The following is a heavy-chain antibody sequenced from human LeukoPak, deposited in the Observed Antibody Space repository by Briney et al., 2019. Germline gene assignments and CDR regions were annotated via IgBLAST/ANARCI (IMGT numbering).Heavy chain of an antibody. Sequence: SETLSLTCSVSGDSISSRYWSWIRQPPGKGLEWSGYISYSGSTNYNPSLKSRVTISVDTSKNQFSLKLSSVTAADTAVYYCAIRCSGGSCYGALQYWGQGSLVTVSS. CDR3: AIRCSGGSCYGALQY. D-gene: IGHD2-15*01. J-gene: IGHJ4*02. CDR2: ISYSGST. CDR1: GDSISSRY. V-gene: IGHV4-59*11.